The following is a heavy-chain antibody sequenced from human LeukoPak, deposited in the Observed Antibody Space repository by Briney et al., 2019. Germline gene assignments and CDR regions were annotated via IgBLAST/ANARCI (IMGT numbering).Heavy chain of an antibody. Sequence: RGSLRLSCAASGFTFSSYAMHWVRQAPGKGLEWVAVISYDGSNKYYADSVKGRFTISRDNSKNTLYLQMNSLRAEDTAVYYCARETGSAVGSTDFDYWGQGTLVTVSS. D-gene: IGHD4-17*01. CDR3: ARETGSAVGSTDFDY. J-gene: IGHJ4*02. CDR2: ISYDGSNK. CDR1: GFTFSSYA. V-gene: IGHV3-30-3*01.